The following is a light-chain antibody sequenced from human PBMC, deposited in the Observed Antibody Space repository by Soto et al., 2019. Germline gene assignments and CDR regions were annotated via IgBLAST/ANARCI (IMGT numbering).Light chain of an antibody. CDR2: DAA. J-gene: IGKJ3*01. Sequence: DIQMTQAPSTLSASVGDRVTITCRASQSISRSLAWYQQKSGKAPKLLIYDAARLESGVPSRFSGRGFGTDFTLTLSGLHPDDFTNYYCHQYQTYFLTFGPGTTVD. CDR3: HQYQTYFLT. V-gene: IGKV1-5*01. CDR1: QSISRS.